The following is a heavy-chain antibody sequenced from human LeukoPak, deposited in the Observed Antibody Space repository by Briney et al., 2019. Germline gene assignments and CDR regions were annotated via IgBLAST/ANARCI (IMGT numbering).Heavy chain of an antibody. V-gene: IGHV1-69*13. CDR3: AREAGYCSSTSCPHWFDP. Sequence: SVKVSCKASGGTFSSYAISWVRQAPGQGLEWMGGSIPIFGTANYAQKFQGRVTITADESTSTAYMELSSLRSEDTAVYYCAREAGYCSSTSCPHWFDPWGQGTLVTVSS. J-gene: IGHJ5*02. D-gene: IGHD2-2*01. CDR1: GGTFSSYA. CDR2: SIPIFGTA.